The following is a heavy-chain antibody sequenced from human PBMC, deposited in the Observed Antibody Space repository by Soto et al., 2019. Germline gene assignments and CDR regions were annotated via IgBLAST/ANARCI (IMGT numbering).Heavy chain of an antibody. J-gene: IGHJ4*02. V-gene: IGHV4-39*07. CDR3: SRPDPFTAAGPY. CDR2: IYYSGST. Sequence: PSETLALTCTVSGGCISSSSYYWGWIRQPPGKGLEWIGSIYYSGSTYYNPSLKSRVTISVDTSKNQFSLKPSSVTAADTAVYYCSRPDPFTAAGPYWGQGTLVTVSS. CDR1: GGCISSSSYY. D-gene: IGHD6-13*01.